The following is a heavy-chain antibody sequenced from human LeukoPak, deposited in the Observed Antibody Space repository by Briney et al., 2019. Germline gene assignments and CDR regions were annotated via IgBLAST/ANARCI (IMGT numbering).Heavy chain of an antibody. CDR3: ATHSSGWSGDWFDP. CDR2: IYYSGST. V-gene: IGHV4-59*01. D-gene: IGHD6-19*01. J-gene: IGHJ5*02. Sequence: SETLSLTCTVSGGSISSYYWSWIRQPPGKGLEWIGYIYYSGSTNYNPSLKSRVTISVDTSKNQFSLKLSSVTAADTAVYYCATHSSGWSGDWFDPRGQGTLVTVSS. CDR1: GGSISSYY.